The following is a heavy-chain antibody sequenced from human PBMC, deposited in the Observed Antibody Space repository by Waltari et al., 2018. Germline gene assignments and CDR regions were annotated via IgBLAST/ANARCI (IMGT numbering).Heavy chain of an antibody. Sequence: QVQLVQSGAEVKKPGSSVKVSCKASGGTFSSYAISWVRQAPGQGLEWMGGIIPIFGTANYAQKFQGRVTITADESTSTAYMERSSLRSEDTAVYYCARSTATVTTDWYFDLWGRGTLVTVSS. V-gene: IGHV1-69*13. CDR3: ARSTATVTTDWYFDL. CDR2: IIPIFGTA. CDR1: GGTFSSYA. D-gene: IGHD4-17*01. J-gene: IGHJ2*01.